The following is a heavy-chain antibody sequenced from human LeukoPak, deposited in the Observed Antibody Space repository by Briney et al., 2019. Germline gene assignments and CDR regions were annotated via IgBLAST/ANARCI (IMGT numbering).Heavy chain of an antibody. Sequence: ASVKVSCKVSGYTLTELSMHWVRQAPGKGLEWMEGFDPEDGETIYAQKFQGRVTMTEDTSTDTAYMELSSLRSEDTAVYYCATGSYEDGWYEGLFDYWGQGTLVTVSS. CDR1: GYTLTELS. D-gene: IGHD6-19*01. CDR2: FDPEDGET. CDR3: ATGSYEDGWYEGLFDY. V-gene: IGHV1-24*01. J-gene: IGHJ4*02.